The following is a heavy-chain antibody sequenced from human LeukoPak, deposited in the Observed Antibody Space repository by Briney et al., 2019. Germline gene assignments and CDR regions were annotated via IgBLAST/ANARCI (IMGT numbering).Heavy chain of an antibody. D-gene: IGHD3-9*01. CDR2: IYYSGST. V-gene: IGHV4-59*08. Sequence: SETLSLTCTVSGGSISSYYWSWIRQPPGKGLEWIGYIYYSGSTNYNPSLKSRVTISVDTSKNQFSLKLSSVTAADTAMYYCARSGILTGYYNDYYYYGMDVWGQGTTVTVSS. J-gene: IGHJ6*02. CDR3: ARSGILTGYYNDYYYYGMDV. CDR1: GGSISSYY.